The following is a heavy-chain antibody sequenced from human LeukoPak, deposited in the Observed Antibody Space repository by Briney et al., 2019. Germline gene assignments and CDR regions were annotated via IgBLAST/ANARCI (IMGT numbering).Heavy chain of an antibody. J-gene: IGHJ4*02. CDR3: ARAPDSGSSYFDY. D-gene: IGHD1-26*01. CDR2: IKQDGTET. V-gene: IGHV3-7*02. CDR1: GFIFSSYW. Sequence: GGSLRLSCAASGFIFSSYWMTWVRQAPGKGLEWVANIKQDGTETYYVDSLKGRFTISRDNAKNSLYLQLNSLRAGDTAVYYCARAPDSGSSYFDYWGQGTLVTVSS.